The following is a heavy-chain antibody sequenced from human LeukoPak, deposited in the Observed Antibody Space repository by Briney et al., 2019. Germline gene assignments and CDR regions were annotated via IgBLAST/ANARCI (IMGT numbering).Heavy chain of an antibody. CDR3: AREWVVGATYYYYYGMDV. J-gene: IGHJ6*02. V-gene: IGHV3-21*01. D-gene: IGHD1-26*01. CDR2: ISSSSSYI. CDR1: GFTFSSYS. Sequence: GGSLRLSCAASGFTFSSYSMNWVRQAPGKGLEWVSSISSSSSYIYYADSVKGRFTISRDNAKNSLYLQMNSLRAEDTAVYYCAREWVVGATYYYYYGMDVWGQGTTVTVSS.